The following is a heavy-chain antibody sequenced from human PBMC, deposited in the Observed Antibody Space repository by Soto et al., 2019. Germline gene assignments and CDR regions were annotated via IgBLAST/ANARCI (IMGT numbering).Heavy chain of an antibody. CDR3: VKDAGVSSGWSAFDI. CDR2: IKSNGGST. CDR1: GFTFSTYA. D-gene: IGHD6-19*01. J-gene: IGHJ3*02. Sequence: GGSLRLSCSASGFTFSTYAMHWVRRAPGKGLEYVSAIKSNGGSTYYADSVKGRFSISRDNSKNTLYLQMSSLRAEDTAVYYCVKDAGVSSGWSAFDIWGQGTMVTVSS. V-gene: IGHV3-64D*06.